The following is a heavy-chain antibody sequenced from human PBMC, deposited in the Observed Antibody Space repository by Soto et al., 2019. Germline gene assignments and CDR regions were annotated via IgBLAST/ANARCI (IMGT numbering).Heavy chain of an antibody. CDR1: GGSISSGGYY. J-gene: IGHJ3*02. V-gene: IGHV4-31*03. Sequence: QVQLQESGPGLVKPSQTLSLTCTVSGGSISSGGYYWSWIRQHPGKGLEWIGYIYYSGSTYYNPSLKSRVTISVDTSKTQFSLKLSSVTAADTAVYYCARDPFLGDYGDLSGRMGAFDIWGQGTMVTVSS. D-gene: IGHD4-17*01. CDR3: ARDPFLGDYGDLSGRMGAFDI. CDR2: IYYSGST.